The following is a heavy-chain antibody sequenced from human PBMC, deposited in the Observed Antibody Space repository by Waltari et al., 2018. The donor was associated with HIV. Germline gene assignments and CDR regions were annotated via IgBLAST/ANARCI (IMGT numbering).Heavy chain of an antibody. CDR3: TRNTLTYFDF. V-gene: IGHV3-49*04. Sequence: EVQLVASGGGLIQPGRSLRLSCTGSGFTFGDYLMSWVRQAPGKGLEWVGFIRSKADSGGTPAYAASVKGRFTISRDDSRSVVYLQMNSLKTEDTAVYYCTRNTLTYFDFWGQGTLVTVSS. J-gene: IGHJ4*02. CDR1: GFTFGDYL. CDR2: IRSKADSGGTP.